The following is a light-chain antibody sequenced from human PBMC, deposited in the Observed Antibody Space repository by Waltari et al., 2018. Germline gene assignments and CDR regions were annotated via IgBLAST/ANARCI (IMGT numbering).Light chain of an antibody. Sequence: QSVLTQPPSVSGAPGQRVSISCTGSGSNPGAGYDVHWYQQHPGKPPKLLIYGTSTRPPGVPDRFFGSQSGTSASLAITALQAEDEAEYYCQSYDTSLSVVFGGGTKLTVL. CDR1: GSNPGAGYD. J-gene: IGLJ2*01. V-gene: IGLV1-40*01. CDR2: GTS. CDR3: QSYDTSLSVV.